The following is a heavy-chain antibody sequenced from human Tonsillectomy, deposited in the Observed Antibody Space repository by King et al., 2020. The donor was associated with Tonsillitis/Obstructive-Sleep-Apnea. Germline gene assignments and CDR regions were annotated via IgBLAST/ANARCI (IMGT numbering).Heavy chain of an antibody. CDR1: GFTFSSYD. V-gene: IGHV3-13*01. J-gene: IGHJ4*02. CDR2: IGTAGDT. Sequence: VQLVESGGGLVQPGGSLRLSCAASGFTFSSYDMHWVRQATGKGLEWVSAIGTAGDTYYPGSVKGRFTSARENAKNSLYLQMNSLRAGDTAVYYCARGSSGWYKDPFFDYWGQGTLVTVSS. D-gene: IGHD6-19*01. CDR3: ARGSSGWYKDPFFDY.